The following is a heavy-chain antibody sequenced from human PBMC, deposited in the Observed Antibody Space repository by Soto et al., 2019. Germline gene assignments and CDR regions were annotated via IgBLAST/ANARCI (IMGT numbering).Heavy chain of an antibody. V-gene: IGHV3-48*02. Sequence: GGSLRLSCAASGFTFSSYSMNWVRQAPGKGLEWVSYISSSSSTIYYADSVKGRFTISRDNAKNSLYLQMNSLRDEDTAVYYCARDHGFRGVMAWEFREFDYWGQGTLVTVSS. CDR1: GFTFSSYS. CDR3: ARDHGFRGVMAWEFREFDY. CDR2: ISSSSSTI. D-gene: IGHD3-10*01. J-gene: IGHJ4*02.